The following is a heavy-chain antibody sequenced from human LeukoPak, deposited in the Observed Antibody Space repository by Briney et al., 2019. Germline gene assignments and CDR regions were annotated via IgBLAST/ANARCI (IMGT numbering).Heavy chain of an antibody. J-gene: IGHJ4*02. Sequence: SETLSLTCTVSGDSLSSHYWSWIRQPPGKGLEWIGYIYGSGSTHYDPSLRSRVTISEDISKNQSSLKLTSVTAADTVVYYCARNVGWYSHDSWGQGTLVTVSS. CDR2: IYGSGST. CDR3: ARNVGWYSHDS. CDR1: GDSLSSHY. D-gene: IGHD6-19*01. V-gene: IGHV4-59*08.